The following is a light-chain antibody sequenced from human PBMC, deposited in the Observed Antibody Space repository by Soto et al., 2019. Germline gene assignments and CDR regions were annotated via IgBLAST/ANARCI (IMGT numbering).Light chain of an antibody. CDR3: QQYGSSPPYT. V-gene: IGKV3-20*01. CDR1: RSFASSY. Sequence: DMVLTQSPGTLSLSPGERATLSCRASRSFASSYLGWYQQKPGQAPRLLLYAASKRATGIPDRFSGSGSGTDFTLTIYRLEPEDSAVYYCQQYGSSPPYTFGQGTKVEI. CDR2: AAS. J-gene: IGKJ2*01.